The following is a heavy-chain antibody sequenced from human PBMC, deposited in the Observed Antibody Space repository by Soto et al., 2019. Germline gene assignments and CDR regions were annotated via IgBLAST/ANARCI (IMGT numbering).Heavy chain of an antibody. J-gene: IGHJ4*02. CDR3: ARDPTPFGQGTLVTVSSVRKQMNSLRAEDTAVYYCARVFDTYYFDS. CDR1: GGSISSGGYS. Sequence: PSETLSLTCAVSGGSISSGGYSWSWIRQPPGKGLEWIGYIYHSGSTYYNPSLKSRVTISVDRSKNQFSLKLSSVTAADTAVYYCARDPTPFGQGTLVTVSSVRKQMNSLRAEDTAVYYCARVFDTYYFDSWGQGNMVTVSS. V-gene: IGHV4-30-2*01. D-gene: IGHD3-10*01. CDR2: IYHSGST.